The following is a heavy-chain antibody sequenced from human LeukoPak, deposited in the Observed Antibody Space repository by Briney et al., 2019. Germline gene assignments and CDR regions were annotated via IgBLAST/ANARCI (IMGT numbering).Heavy chain of an antibody. CDR3: AIRNYYGSGS. J-gene: IGHJ4*02. CDR1: GFTFSTYW. V-gene: IGHV3-21*04. Sequence: GGSLRLSCAASGFTFSTYWMSWVRQAPGKGLEWVSSISSSSSYIYYADSVKGRFTISRDNSKNTLHLQMNSLRAEDTAVYYCAIRNYYGSGSWGQGTLVTVSS. CDR2: ISSSSSYI. D-gene: IGHD3-10*01.